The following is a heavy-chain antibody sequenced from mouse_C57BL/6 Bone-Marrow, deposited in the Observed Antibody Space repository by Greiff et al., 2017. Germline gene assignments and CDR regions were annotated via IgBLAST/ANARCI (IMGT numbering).Heavy chain of an antibody. D-gene: IGHD1-1*01. CDR2: IFPGSGST. Sequence: QVQLQQSGPELVKPGASVKLSCKASGYTFTDYYINWVKQRPGQGLEWIGWIFPGSGSTYYNEKFKGKATLTVDKSSSTAYMLLSSLTSEDSAVYFCARPNAPIYYYGPYYAMDYWGQGTSVTVSS. CDR3: ARPNAPIYYYGPYYAMDY. J-gene: IGHJ4*01. CDR1: GYTFTDYY. V-gene: IGHV1-75*01.